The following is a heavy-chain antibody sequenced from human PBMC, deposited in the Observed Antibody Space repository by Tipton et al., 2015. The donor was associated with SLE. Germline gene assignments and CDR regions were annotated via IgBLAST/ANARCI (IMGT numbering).Heavy chain of an antibody. J-gene: IGHJ3*02. D-gene: IGHD3-10*01. CDR2: INHSGST. V-gene: IGHV4-34*01. CDR3: ARNYGSGKRDAFDI. CDR1: GGSFSGYY. Sequence: TLSLTCAVYGGSFSGYYWSWIRQPPGKGLEWIGEINHSGSTNYNPSLKSRVTISVDTSKNQFPLKLSSVTAADTAVYYCARNYGSGKRDAFDIWGQGTMVTVSS.